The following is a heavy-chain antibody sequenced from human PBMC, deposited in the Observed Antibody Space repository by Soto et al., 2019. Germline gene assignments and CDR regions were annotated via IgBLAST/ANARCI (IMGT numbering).Heavy chain of an antibody. CDR2: INAGNGNT. Sequence: QVQLVQSGAEETKPGASVKVSCKASGYTFTSYAMHWVRQAPGQRLEWMGWINAGNGNTKYSQKFQGRVTITRDTSASTAYMELSSLRSEDTAVYSCARGTVVTHVDYWGQGTLVTVSS. CDR1: GYTFTSYA. J-gene: IGHJ4*02. D-gene: IGHD2-15*01. V-gene: IGHV1-3*05. CDR3: ARGTVVTHVDY.